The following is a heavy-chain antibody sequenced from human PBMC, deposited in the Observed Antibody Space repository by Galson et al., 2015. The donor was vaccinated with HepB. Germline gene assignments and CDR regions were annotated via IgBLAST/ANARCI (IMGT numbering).Heavy chain of an antibody. Sequence: SLRLSCAASGFIFSNYGMTWVRQAPGKGLEWVSHIDSGNHTISYVDSVKGRFTISRDNAENSVYLQMNSLRAEDTAVYYCARDQDGDYEFDYWGPGTLVTVSS. CDR1: GFIFSNYG. CDR2: IDSGNHTI. D-gene: IGHD4-17*01. V-gene: IGHV3-48*01. CDR3: ARDQDGDYEFDY. J-gene: IGHJ4*02.